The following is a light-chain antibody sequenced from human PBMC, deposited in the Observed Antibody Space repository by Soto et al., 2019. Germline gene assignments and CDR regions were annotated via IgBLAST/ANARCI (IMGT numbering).Light chain of an antibody. CDR1: QSISSW. V-gene: IGKV1-5*03. CDR2: KAS. Sequence: DIQMTQSPSTLSASVGDRVTITCRASQSISSWLAWYQQKPGKAPKLLIYKASSLESGVPSRFSGSGSGTEFTLTISSLQPDDFAAYYCQQYTSYFLTFGPGTKVDIK. J-gene: IGKJ3*01. CDR3: QQYTSYFLT.